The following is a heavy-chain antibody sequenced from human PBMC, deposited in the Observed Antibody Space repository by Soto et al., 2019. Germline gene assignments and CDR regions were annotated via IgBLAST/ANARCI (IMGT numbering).Heavy chain of an antibody. D-gene: IGHD6-19*01. CDR1: GYTFTTYG. CDR2: ISAYNGNT. V-gene: IGHV1-18*01. Sequence: ASVKVSCKASGYTFTTYGISWVRQAPGQGLEWMGWISAYNGNTNYAQKLRGRVTMATDTSTSTAYMELRSLRSDDTAVYYCAREAVSGRTGYDYWGQGTLVTVSS. CDR3: AREAVSGRTGYDY. J-gene: IGHJ4*02.